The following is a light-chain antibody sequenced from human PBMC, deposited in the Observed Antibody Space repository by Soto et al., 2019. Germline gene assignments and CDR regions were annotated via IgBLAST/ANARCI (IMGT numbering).Light chain of an antibody. V-gene: IGKV3-15*01. CDR1: QSVSSN. Sequence: EIVMTQSPATLSVSPGESATFSCRSSQSVSSNLAWNQQKPGQAPRLLIYGASIRATGIPARFSGSGSGTEFTLTISTLQSEDFAVYYCQQYNSWPLTFGGGTKVDNK. CDR2: GAS. J-gene: IGKJ4*01. CDR3: QQYNSWPLT.